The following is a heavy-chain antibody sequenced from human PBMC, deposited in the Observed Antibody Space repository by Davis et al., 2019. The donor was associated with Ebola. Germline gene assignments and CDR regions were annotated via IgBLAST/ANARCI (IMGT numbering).Heavy chain of an antibody. J-gene: IGHJ6*02. CDR2: IYYSGST. CDR1: GGSISSSSYY. D-gene: IGHD2-2*01. CDR3: ARGGIVVVPAAIIDYYYYYGMDV. Sequence: MPSETLSLTCTVSGGSISSSSYYWGWIRQPPGKGLEWIGSIYYSGSTYYNPSLKSRVTISVDKSKNQFSLKLSSVTAADTAVYYCARGGIVVVPAAIIDYYYYYGMDVWGQGTTVTVSS. V-gene: IGHV4-39*07.